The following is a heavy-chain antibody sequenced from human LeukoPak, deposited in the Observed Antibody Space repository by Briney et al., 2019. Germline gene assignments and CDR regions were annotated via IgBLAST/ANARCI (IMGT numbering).Heavy chain of an antibody. V-gene: IGHV1-24*01. D-gene: IGHD3-22*01. CDR3: ATGRGGYYDSSGQFY. J-gene: IGHJ4*02. CDR2: FDPEDGET. Sequence: ASVKVSCKASGYTFTGYYMHWVRQAPGQGLEWMGGFDPEDGETIYAQKFQGRVTMTEDTSTDTAYMELSSLRSEDTAVYYCATGRGGYYDSSGQFYWGQGTLVTVSS. CDR1: GYTFTGYY.